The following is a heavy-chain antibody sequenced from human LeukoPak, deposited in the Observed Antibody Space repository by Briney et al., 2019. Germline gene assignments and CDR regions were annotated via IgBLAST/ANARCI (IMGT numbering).Heavy chain of an antibody. J-gene: IGHJ3*02. Sequence: GGSLRLSCAASGLTFSSYDMHWVHQAPGKGLEWVLSIGATGDTYYAGSVKGRFTVSRDNAKKSLYLQMSSLRAGDTAVYFCVLGAYWNDDKNAFHIWGPGTMVTVSS. V-gene: IGHV3-13*01. CDR1: GLTFSSYD. CDR2: IGATGDT. CDR3: VLGAYWNDDKNAFHI. D-gene: IGHD1-1*01.